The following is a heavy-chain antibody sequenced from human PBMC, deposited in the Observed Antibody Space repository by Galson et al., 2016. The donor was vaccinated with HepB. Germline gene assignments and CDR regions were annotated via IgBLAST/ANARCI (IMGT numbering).Heavy chain of an antibody. D-gene: IGHD2-21*02. CDR2: ISGSGGST. CDR1: GFTFSSCP. J-gene: IGHJ4*02. Sequence: LRLSCAASGFTFSSCPMSWVRQAPGKGLEWVSSISGSGGSTNYADSVKGRFTISRDNSKNTLYLQMNYLRAEDTAIYYCARRNYCGGDCYFADHWGQGTLVTVSS. CDR3: ARRNYCGGDCYFADH. V-gene: IGHV3-23*01.